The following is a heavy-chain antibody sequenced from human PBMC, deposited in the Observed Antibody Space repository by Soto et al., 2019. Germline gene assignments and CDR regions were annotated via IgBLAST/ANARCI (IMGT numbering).Heavy chain of an antibody. V-gene: IGHV3-11*05. Sequence: QVQLVESGGGLVKPGGSLRLSCEASGFSFSDYYMSWIRQAPGKGLQWVSYISTTSTYTNYADSVKGRFTISRDNAKNSLYLQMNSLRAEDTAIYSCARERNGYAEVVAYWGQGALVTDSS. D-gene: IGHD5-12*01. CDR1: GFSFSDYY. J-gene: IGHJ4*02. CDR2: ISTTSTYT. CDR3: ARERNGYAEVVAY.